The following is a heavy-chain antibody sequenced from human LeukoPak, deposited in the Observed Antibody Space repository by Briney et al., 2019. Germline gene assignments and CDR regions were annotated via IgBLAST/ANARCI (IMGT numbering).Heavy chain of an antibody. CDR2: INHSGST. J-gene: IGHJ5*02. Sequence: SETLSLTCAVYGGSFSGYYWSWIRQPPGKGLEWIGEINHSGSTNYNPSLKSRVTISVDTSKNQFSLKLSSVPAADTAVYYCARIDYDFWSGYYRGGWFDPWGQGTLVTVSS. D-gene: IGHD3-3*01. CDR3: ARIDYDFWSGYYRGGWFDP. V-gene: IGHV4-34*01. CDR1: GGSFSGYY.